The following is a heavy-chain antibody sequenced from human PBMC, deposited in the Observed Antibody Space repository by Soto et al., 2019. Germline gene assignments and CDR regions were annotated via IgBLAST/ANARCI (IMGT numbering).Heavy chain of an antibody. V-gene: IGHV1-3*01. CDR1: GYTFTIFY. Sequence: ASVKVSCKASGYTFTIFYIHWVRQAPGQGLEWMGWINAGNGNTKYSQKFQGRVTITRDTSASTAYMELSSLRSEDTAVYYCARDQATHSSSKYCYYGMDVWGQGTTVTVSS. D-gene: IGHD6-6*01. CDR3: ARDQATHSSSKYCYYGMDV. CDR2: INAGNGNT. J-gene: IGHJ6*02.